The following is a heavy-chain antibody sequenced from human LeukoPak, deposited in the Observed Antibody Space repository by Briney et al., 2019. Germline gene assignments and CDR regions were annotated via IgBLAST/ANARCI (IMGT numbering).Heavy chain of an antibody. Sequence: PSETLSLTCTVSGGSISSGDYYWSWISPPPGKGPELIGYIYYSGSTYYNPSLKSRVTISVDTSKNQFSLKLSSVTAADTAVYYCASRGHYYYGMDVWGQGTTVTVSS. V-gene: IGHV4-30-4*01. J-gene: IGHJ6*02. CDR1: GGSISSGDYY. CDR2: IYYSGST. CDR3: ASRGHYYYGMDV.